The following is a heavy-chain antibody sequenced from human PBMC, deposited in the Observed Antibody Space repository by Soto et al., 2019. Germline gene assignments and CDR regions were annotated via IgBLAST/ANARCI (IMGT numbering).Heavy chain of an antibody. J-gene: IGHJ3*02. Sequence: QVHLVQSGAEEKGPGASVKISCKASGYTFTAYFLHWLRQAPGQRPEWMGWINPGNGDTKFSQKFQGRVTGTRDTFASAAYMELSSLRSDDTAVYYCARGPSSGAFDIWGQGTVVTVAS. CDR1: GYTFTAYF. V-gene: IGHV1-3*05. D-gene: IGHD3-10*01. CDR2: INPGNGDT. CDR3: ARGPSSGAFDI.